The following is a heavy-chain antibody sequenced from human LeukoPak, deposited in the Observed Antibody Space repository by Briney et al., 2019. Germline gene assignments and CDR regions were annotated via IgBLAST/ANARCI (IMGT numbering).Heavy chain of an antibody. CDR1: GFTFDDYA. Sequence: PGGSLRLSCAASGFTFDDYAMHWVRQAPGKGLEWVSGISWNSGSIGYADSVKGRFTISRDNAKNSLYLQMNSLRAEDTAVYYCARAGYCSGGSCYSGNAFDIWGQGTMVTVSS. CDR3: ARAGYCSGGSCYSGNAFDI. CDR2: ISWNSGSI. J-gene: IGHJ3*02. V-gene: IGHV3-9*01. D-gene: IGHD2-15*01.